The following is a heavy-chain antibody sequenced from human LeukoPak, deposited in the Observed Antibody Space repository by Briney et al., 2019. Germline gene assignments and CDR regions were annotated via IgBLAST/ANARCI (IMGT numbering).Heavy chain of an antibody. D-gene: IGHD3-3*01. V-gene: IGHV1-69*05. CDR1: GGTFSSYA. CDR2: IIPIFGTA. Sequence: SVKVSCEASGGTFSSYAISWVRQAPGQGLEWMGGIIPIFGTANYAQKFQGRVTITTDESTSTAYIELSSLRSEDTAVYYCARAETIFGVVLAFDIWSQGTMVTVSS. CDR3: ARAETIFGVVLAFDI. J-gene: IGHJ3*02.